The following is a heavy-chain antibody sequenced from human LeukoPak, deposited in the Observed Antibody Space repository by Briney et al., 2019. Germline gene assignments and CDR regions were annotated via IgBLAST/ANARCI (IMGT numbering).Heavy chain of an antibody. V-gene: IGHV4-59*11. CDR3: ARAGNWNDLDY. J-gene: IGHJ4*02. D-gene: IGHD1-1*01. Sequence: SETQSLTCTVSGTSISNHYWSWLRQTPGKGLEWIGYIGYVHNSGSTNYSPSLKSRVTISLDTSKNQFSLKLNSVTAADTAVYYCARAGNWNDLDYWGQGTLVTVSS. CDR1: GTSISNHY. CDR2: IGYVHNSGST.